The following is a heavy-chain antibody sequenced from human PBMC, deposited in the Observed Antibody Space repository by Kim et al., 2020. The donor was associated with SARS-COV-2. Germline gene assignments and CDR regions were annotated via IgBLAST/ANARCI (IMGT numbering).Heavy chain of an antibody. CDR2: ISGSGGST. V-gene: IGHV3-23*01. D-gene: IGHD4-17*01. J-gene: IGHJ4*02. CDR1: GFTFSSYA. CDR3: AKSPLYGGNTKSRHFDY. Sequence: GGSLRLSCAASGFTFSSYAMSWVRQAPGKGLEWVSAISGSGGSTYYADSVKGRFTISRDNSKNTLYLQMNSLRAEDTAVYYCAKSPLYGGNTKSRHFDYWGQGTLVTVSS.